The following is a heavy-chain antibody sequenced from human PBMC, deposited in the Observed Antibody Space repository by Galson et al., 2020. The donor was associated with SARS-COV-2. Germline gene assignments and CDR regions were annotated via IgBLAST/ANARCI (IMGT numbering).Heavy chain of an antibody. CDR3: ARGGVVTMVRGVITDYYYSYIDV. V-gene: IGHV1-69*13. Sequence: SVKVSCKASGGTFSSYAISWVRQAPGQGLEWMGGIIPIFGTANYAQKFQGRVTITADESTSTAYMELSSLRSEDTAVYYCARGGVVTMVRGVITDYYYSYIDVWGKGTTGTVSS. D-gene: IGHD3-10*01. CDR2: IIPIFGTA. CDR1: GGTFSSYA. J-gene: IGHJ6*03.